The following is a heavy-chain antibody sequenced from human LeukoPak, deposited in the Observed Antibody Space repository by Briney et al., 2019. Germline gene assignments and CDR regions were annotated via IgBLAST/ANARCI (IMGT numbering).Heavy chain of an antibody. CDR2: IWNDGSNK. D-gene: IGHD6-25*01. V-gene: IGHV3-33*01. CDR3: ARDSGHAFDM. CDR1: GFTFSTYG. J-gene: IGHJ3*02. Sequence: GSLRLSCAASGFTFSTYGMHWVRQAPGKGLEWVAVIWNDGSNKYYGDSVKGRFTISRDNSKNTLYLQMNSLRAEDTAVYYCARDSGHAFDMWGQGTMVTVSS.